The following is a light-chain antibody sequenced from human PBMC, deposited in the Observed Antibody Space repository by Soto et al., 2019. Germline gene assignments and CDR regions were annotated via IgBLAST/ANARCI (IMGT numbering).Light chain of an antibody. CDR1: ETVNNNF. V-gene: IGKV3-20*01. CDR2: GPS. J-gene: IGKJ2*01. Sequence: ETVLTQSPGTLYWSPGVRATLSCRAKETVNNNFLAWYGQKPGQAPRLLIHGPSRRASGIPDRFSGSGSGTGCTLTISRLEHEDFAVYYCQEYSNVPYTVGAGTKVQIK. CDR3: QEYSNVPYT.